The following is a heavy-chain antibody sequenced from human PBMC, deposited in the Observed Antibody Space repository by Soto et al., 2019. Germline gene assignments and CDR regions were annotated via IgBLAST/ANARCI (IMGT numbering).Heavy chain of an antibody. CDR2: SRADADNK. V-gene: IGHV3-33*01. Sequence: QVQLVESGGGVVQPGRSLRLSCVASGFTFSIYGMHWVRQAPGKGLEWVALSRADADNKFYADSVKGRFTVSRDNSKNTLYLDLNSLRAEDTGVYYCARDDSSWSRYDALDIWGQGTVVTVS. CDR3: ARDDSSWSRYDALDI. J-gene: IGHJ3*02. D-gene: IGHD6-13*01. CDR1: GFTFSIYG.